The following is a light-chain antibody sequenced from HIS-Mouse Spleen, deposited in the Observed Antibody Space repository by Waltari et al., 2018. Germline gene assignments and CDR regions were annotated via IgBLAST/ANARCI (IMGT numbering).Light chain of an antibody. CDR2: DVS. CDR1: NIGSKS. V-gene: IGLV3-21*02. J-gene: IGLJ3*02. Sequence: SYVLTQPPSVSVAPGQTARITCGGNNIGSKSVHWYQQKPGQAPVLVVYDVSDRRSGIPEGVSGSNSGNTATLTISRVEAGDEADYYCQVWDSSSDHWVFGGGTKLTVL. CDR3: QVWDSSSDHWV.